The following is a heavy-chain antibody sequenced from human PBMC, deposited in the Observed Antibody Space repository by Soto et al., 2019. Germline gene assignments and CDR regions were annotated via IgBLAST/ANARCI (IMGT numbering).Heavy chain of an antibody. Sequence: PGGSLRLSCAASGFTFNTFGMHWVRQAPGKGLEWVAVIWNDGSNKYYVDSVRGRFTISRDNSKNTLYLQMDSLRAEDTAVYYCARDRIYGSGSFYNVGYWGQGTLVTVSS. CDR2: IWNDGSNK. J-gene: IGHJ4*02. CDR3: ARDRIYGSGSFYNVGY. D-gene: IGHD3-10*01. V-gene: IGHV3-33*01. CDR1: GFTFNTFG.